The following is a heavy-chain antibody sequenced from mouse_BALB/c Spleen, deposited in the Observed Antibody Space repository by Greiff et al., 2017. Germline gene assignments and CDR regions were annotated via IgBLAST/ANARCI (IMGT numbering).Heavy chain of an antibody. Sequence: EVQVVESGGGLVQPGGSLKLSCAASGFTFSSYGMSWVRQTPDKRLELVATINSNGGSTYYPDSVKGRFTISRDNAKNTLYLQMSSLKSEDTAMYYCARDKRVGYFDVWGAGTTVTVSS. J-gene: IGHJ1*01. V-gene: IGHV5-6-3*01. CDR1: GFTFSSYG. CDR3: ARDKRVGYFDV. CDR2: INSNGGST.